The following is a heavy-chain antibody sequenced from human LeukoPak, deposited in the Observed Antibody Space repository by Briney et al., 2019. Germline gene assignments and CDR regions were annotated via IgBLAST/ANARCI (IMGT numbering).Heavy chain of an antibody. CDR3: ARAPHYYDSSFFDY. CDR2: IIPILGIA. CDR1: GGTFSSYT. D-gene: IGHD3-22*01. J-gene: IGHJ4*02. Sequence: SVKVSCKASGGTFSSYTISWVRQAPGQGLEWMGRIIPILGIANYAQKFQGRVTITADKSTSTAYMKLSSLRSEDTAVYYCARAPHYYDSSFFDYWGQGTLVTVSS. V-gene: IGHV1-69*02.